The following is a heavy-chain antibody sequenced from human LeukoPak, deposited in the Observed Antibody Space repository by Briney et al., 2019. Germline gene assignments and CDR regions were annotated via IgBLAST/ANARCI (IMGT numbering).Heavy chain of an antibody. J-gene: IGHJ6*02. CDR2: INPNSGGT. V-gene: IGHV1-2*02. Sequence: ASVSVSCKASGYTFTGYYMHWVRQAPGQGLEWMGWINPNSGGTNYAQKFQGRVTMTRDTSISTAYMELSRLRSDDTAVYYCARVGITMVRGVVDVWGQGTTVTVSS. CDR3: ARVGITMVRGVVDV. D-gene: IGHD3-10*01. CDR1: GYTFTGYY.